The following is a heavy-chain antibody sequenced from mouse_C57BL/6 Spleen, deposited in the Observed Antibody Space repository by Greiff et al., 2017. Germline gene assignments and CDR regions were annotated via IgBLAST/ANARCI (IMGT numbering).Heavy chain of an antibody. CDR1: GYTFTSYW. J-gene: IGHJ3*01. CDR2: IHPNSGST. Sequence: QVQLQQPGAELVKPGASVKLSCKASGYTFTSYWMHWVKQRPGQGLEWIGMIHPNSGSTNYNEKFTSKATLTVNKSSSTAYMQLSSLTSEDSAVYYGAREGALPWFAYWGQGTLVTVSA. V-gene: IGHV1-64*01. CDR3: AREGALPWFAY.